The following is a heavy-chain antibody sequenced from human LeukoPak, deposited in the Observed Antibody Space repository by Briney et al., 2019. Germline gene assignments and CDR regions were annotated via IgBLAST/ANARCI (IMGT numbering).Heavy chain of an antibody. V-gene: IGHV4-59*02. J-gene: IGHJ4*02. Sequence: SETLSLTCAVYGGSVSGDYWSWIRQPPGKGLEWIGYIYYSGSTNYNPSLKSRVTISVDTSKNQFSLKLSSVTAADTAVYYCARSVGPERDFDYWGQGTLVTVSS. CDR2: IYYSGST. CDR3: ARSVGPERDFDY. D-gene: IGHD1-26*01. CDR1: GGSVSGDY.